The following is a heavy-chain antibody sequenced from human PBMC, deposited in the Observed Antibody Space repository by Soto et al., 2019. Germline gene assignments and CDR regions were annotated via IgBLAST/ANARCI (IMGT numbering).Heavy chain of an antibody. CDR1: GYTLSELS. J-gene: IGHJ6*02. V-gene: IGHV1-24*01. D-gene: IGHD3-22*01. CDR2: FDPEDGET. Sequence: ASVKVSCKVSGYTLSELSMHWVRQAPGKGLEWMGGFDPEDGETIYAQQFQGRVTMTEDTSTDTAYMELSSLRSEDTAVYYCARTRITMIVVVIGAYGMDVWGQGTTVTVSS. CDR3: ARTRITMIVVVIGAYGMDV.